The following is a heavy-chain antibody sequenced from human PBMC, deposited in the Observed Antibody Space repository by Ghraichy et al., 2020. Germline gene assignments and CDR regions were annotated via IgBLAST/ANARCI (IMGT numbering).Heavy chain of an antibody. J-gene: IGHJ4*02. CDR3: ARVIYGDIGYFDY. CDR2: ISDNGGYT. Sequence: GGSLRLSCAASGLTFSSFAMHWVRQAPGKGLEYVSAISDNGGYTYYANSVKGRFSISRDNSKNTVYLQMGSLRAEDMAVYYCARVIYGDIGYFDYWGQGALVTVSS. CDR1: GLTFSSFA. D-gene: IGHD4-17*01. V-gene: IGHV3-64*01.